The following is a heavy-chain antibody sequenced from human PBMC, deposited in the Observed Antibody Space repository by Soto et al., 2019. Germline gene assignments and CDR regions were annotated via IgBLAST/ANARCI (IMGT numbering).Heavy chain of an antibody. Sequence: PGESLKISCKGSGYSFTSYWIGWVRQMPGKGLEWMGIIYPGDSDTRYSPSFQGQVTISADKSISTAYLQWSSLKASDTAMYYCARLRRTMVRGVSNWFDPWGQGTLVTVS. V-gene: IGHV5-51*01. CDR3: ARLRRTMVRGVSNWFDP. CDR2: IYPGDSDT. J-gene: IGHJ5*02. CDR1: GYSFTSYW. D-gene: IGHD3-10*01.